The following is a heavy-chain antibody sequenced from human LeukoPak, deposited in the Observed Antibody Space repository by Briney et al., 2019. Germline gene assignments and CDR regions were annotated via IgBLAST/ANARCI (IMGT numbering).Heavy chain of an antibody. CDR3: ARDRITMVRGVTSTSDY. CDR1: GYTFTGYY. Sequence: ASGKVSCKASGYTFTGYYMHWVRQSAGQALEWMGWIHPKSGGTNYAQKFQGRVTMTRDTSISTAYMELSRLRSDDTAVYYCARDRITMVRGVTSTSDYWGQGTLVTVSS. CDR2: IHPKSGGT. J-gene: IGHJ4*02. V-gene: IGHV1-2*02. D-gene: IGHD3-10*01.